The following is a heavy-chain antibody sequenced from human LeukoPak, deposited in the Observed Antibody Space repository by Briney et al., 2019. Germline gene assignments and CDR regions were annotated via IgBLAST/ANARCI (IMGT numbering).Heavy chain of an antibody. V-gene: IGHV4-4*02. CDR1: GGSISNTNW. CDR2: ISLTGLT. D-gene: IGHD2-8*01. J-gene: IGHJ4*02. Sequence: PSGTLSLTCGVSGGSISNTNWWSWGRQPPGQGLEWFGEISLTGLTYYNPSLKSRFTVSLDKSKNQLSLNLTSVTAADTAVYYCSRENGAFSPFGYWGQGTLVTVLS. CDR3: SRENGAFSPFGY.